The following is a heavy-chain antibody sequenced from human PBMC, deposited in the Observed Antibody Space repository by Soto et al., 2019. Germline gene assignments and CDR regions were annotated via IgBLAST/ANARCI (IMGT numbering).Heavy chain of an antibody. Sequence: ASVKVSCKASGYTFSDYYIHWVRQAPGQGLEWMGWINPNSGGTKYAPKFQGGVTMTRDTSITTAYMELSRLRSGDTAVYYCAREPAPAKQEGVHFWGPGTMLTVSS. CDR3: AREPAPAKQEGVHF. J-gene: IGHJ4*02. CDR1: GYTFSDYY. CDR2: INPNSGGT. V-gene: IGHV1-2*02. D-gene: IGHD3-10*01.